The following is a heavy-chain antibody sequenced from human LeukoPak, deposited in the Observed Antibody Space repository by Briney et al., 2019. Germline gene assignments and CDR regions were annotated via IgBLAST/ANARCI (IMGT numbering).Heavy chain of an antibody. Sequence: SETLSLNCSVSGGSISSLYWSWIRQPPGKGLEWIGYIYYTGSTNYNPSLKSRVTMFVDMSKNQFSLRLSSVTAADTAVYYCARHRAYSSSSPFDYWGQGTLVTVSS. CDR3: ARHRAYSSSSPFDY. CDR1: GGSISSLY. D-gene: IGHD6-6*01. CDR2: IYYTGST. J-gene: IGHJ4*02. V-gene: IGHV4-59*08.